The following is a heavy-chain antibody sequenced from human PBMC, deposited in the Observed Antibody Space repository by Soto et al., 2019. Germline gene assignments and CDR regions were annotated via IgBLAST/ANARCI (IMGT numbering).Heavy chain of an antibody. CDR1: GFTFSSYG. J-gene: IGHJ4*02. D-gene: IGHD3-3*01. CDR2: IWYDGSNK. CDR3: ARGLVYDFWSGYLLTRPYYFDY. V-gene: IGHV3-33*01. Sequence: QVQLVESGGGVVQPGRSLRLSCAASGFTFSSYGMHWVRQAPDKGLEWVAVIWYDGSNKYYADSVKGRFTISRDNSKNTLYLQMNSLRAEDTAVYYCARGLVYDFWSGYLLTRPYYFDYWGQGTLVTVSS.